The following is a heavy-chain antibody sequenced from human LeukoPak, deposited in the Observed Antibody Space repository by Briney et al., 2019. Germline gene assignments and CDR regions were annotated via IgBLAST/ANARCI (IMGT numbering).Heavy chain of an antibody. D-gene: IGHD3/OR15-3a*01. J-gene: IGHJ4*02. CDR2: MNPNSGNT. CDR1: GGTFSSYA. V-gene: IGHV1-8*02. Sequence: GASVKVSCKASGGTFSSYAISWVRQATGQGLEWMGWMNPNSGNTGYAQKFQGRVTMTRNTSISTAYMELSSLRSEDTAVYYCARVSRSVWTGYRYYFDYWGQGTLVTVSS. CDR3: ARVSRSVWTGYRYYFDY.